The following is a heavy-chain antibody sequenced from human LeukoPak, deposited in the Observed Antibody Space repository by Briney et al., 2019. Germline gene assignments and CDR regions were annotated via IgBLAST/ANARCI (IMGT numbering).Heavy chain of an antibody. D-gene: IGHD3-10*01. V-gene: IGHV3-23*01. CDR3: AKDRESRREYQYYFDY. Sequence: GGSLRLSCAASGFTFSSYAMSWVRQAPGKGLEWVSAISGSGGSTYYADSVKCRFTISRDNSKNTLYLQMDSLRAEDTAVYYCAKDRESRREYQYYFDYWGQGNLVSVSS. CDR2: ISGSGGST. CDR1: GFTFSSYA. J-gene: IGHJ4*02.